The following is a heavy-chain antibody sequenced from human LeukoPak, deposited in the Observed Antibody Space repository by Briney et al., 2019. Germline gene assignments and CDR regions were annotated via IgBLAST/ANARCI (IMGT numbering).Heavy chain of an antibody. CDR1: GSSFTSYW. V-gene: IGHV5-51*01. CDR2: IYPGDSDT. Sequence: NAGGSLEISCQGSGSSFTSYWIGWVRQLPGKGLEWMGIIYPGDSDTRYSPSFQGQVTISADKSISTAYLQWSSLKASDTAMYYCARLESGYSGYDGTYFDYWGQGTLVTVSS. D-gene: IGHD5-12*01. J-gene: IGHJ4*02. CDR3: ARLESGYSGYDGTYFDY.